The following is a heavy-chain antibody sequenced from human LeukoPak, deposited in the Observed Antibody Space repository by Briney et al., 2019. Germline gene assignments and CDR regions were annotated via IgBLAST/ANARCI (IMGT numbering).Heavy chain of an antibody. CDR1: GFTFSSYE. V-gene: IGHV3-48*01. Sequence: PGGSLRLSCAASGFTFSSYEMNWVRQAPGKGLEWVSYISSSSSTIYYADSVKGRFTISRDNAKNSLYLQMNSLRGEDTAVYYCARDLRLHTGIAAAGTVLSTGMDVWGQGTTVTVSS. J-gene: IGHJ6*02. CDR2: ISSSSSTI. D-gene: IGHD6-13*01. CDR3: ARDLRLHTGIAAAGTVLSTGMDV.